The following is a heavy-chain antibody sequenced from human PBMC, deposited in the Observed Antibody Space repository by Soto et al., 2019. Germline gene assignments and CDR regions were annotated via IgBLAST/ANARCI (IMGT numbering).Heavy chain of an antibody. CDR2: IYPGDSDT. CDR3: AGGVSSSPNWFDP. D-gene: IGHD6-6*01. J-gene: IGHJ5*02. Sequence: HGESLKISCKGSGYSFTSYWIGWVGQMPGKGLEWMGIIYPGDSDTRYSPSFQGQVTISADKSISTAYLQWSSLKASDTAMYYCAGGVSSSPNWFDPWGQGTLVTVSS. CDR1: GYSFTSYW. V-gene: IGHV5-51*01.